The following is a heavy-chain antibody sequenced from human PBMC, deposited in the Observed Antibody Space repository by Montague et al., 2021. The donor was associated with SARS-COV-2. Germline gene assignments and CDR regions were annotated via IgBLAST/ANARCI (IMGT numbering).Heavy chain of an antibody. CDR1: GGSVSSGSYY. J-gene: IGHJ4*02. CDR3: ARLSGITSWYYDY. D-gene: IGHD1-14*01. V-gene: IGHV4-61*01. Sequence: SETLSLTCTVSGGSVSSGSYYWSWIRQPPGKGLQSIRYIYYTGSTNHNPSLQSRVTISVDSSKNQFSVRLSSVTAADTAVYYCARLSGITSWYYDYWGQGTLVTVSS. CDR2: IYYTGST.